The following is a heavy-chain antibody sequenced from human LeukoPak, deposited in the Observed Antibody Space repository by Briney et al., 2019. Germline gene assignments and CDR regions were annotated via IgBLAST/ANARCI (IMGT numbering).Heavy chain of an antibody. CDR1: GYTFTSYD. CDR2: INPKDGST. J-gene: IGHJ5*02. CDR3: ARDRGCTTSSCHRTGLRWFDP. Sequence: ASVKVSCKASGYTFTSYDINWVRQAPGQGLEWVATINPKDGSTNYAENFRGRVTLTRDTSTTTLYMDLHSLESADTAVYYCARDRGCTTSSCHRTGLRWFDPWGQGTLVIVSS. V-gene: IGHV1-46*01. D-gene: IGHD1-1*01.